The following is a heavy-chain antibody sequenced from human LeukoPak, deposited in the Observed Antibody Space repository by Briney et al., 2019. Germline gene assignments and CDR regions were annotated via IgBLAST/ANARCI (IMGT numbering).Heavy chain of an antibody. D-gene: IGHD6-25*01. CDR2: TYYRSKWYN. J-gene: IGHJ3*02. V-gene: IGHV6-1*01. CDR3: ARDNSGGYRPAGAFDI. CDR1: GDSVSRNSAA. Sequence: SQTLSLTCALSGDSVSRNSAAWNWGRQSPSRGLECLGRTYYRSKWYNDYGLYVKSRITINPDTSKNQFSLQLNSVTPEDTAVYYCARDNSGGYRPAGAFDIWGQGTMVTVSS.